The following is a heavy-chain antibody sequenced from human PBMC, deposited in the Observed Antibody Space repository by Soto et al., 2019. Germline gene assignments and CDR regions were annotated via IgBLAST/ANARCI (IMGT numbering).Heavy chain of an antibody. CDR3: AREDYYFLTGYLIIYYYYGMDV. J-gene: IGHJ6*02. D-gene: IGHD3-9*01. Sequence: GGSLRLSCAASGFTFSSYSMNWVRQAPGKGLEWVSYISSSNSTIYYADSVKGRFTISRDNAKNSLYLQMNSLRAEDTAVYYCAREDYYFLTGYLIIYYYYGMDVWGQGTTVTVSS. CDR1: GFTFSSYS. V-gene: IGHV3-48*01. CDR2: ISSSNSTI.